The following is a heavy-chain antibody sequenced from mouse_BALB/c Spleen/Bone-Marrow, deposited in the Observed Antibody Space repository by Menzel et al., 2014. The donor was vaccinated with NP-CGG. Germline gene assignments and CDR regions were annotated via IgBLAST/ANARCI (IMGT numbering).Heavy chain of an antibody. CDR2: IDPANGNT. CDR1: GFNIKDTY. D-gene: IGHD1-1*01. CDR3: AMHYYGSSLFAY. V-gene: IGHV14-3*02. J-gene: IGHJ3*01. Sequence: EVMLVESGAELVKPGASVKLSCTASGFNIKDTYMHWVKQRPEQGLEWIGRIDPANGNTKYDPKFQGKATITADTSSNTAYLQLSSLTSEDTAVYYCAMHYYGSSLFAYWGQGTLVTVSA.